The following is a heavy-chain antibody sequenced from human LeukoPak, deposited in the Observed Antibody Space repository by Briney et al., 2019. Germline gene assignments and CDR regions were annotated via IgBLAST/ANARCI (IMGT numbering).Heavy chain of an antibody. CDR2: INSDGSST. V-gene: IGHV3-74*01. CDR1: GFTFSSYW. J-gene: IGHJ4*02. CDR3: VSSYTYGFPY. Sequence: GGSPRLSCAASGFTFSSYWILWVRQAPGKGLVWVSRINSDGSSTAYEDSVKGRFTISRDNANNTMYLQMNTLRAEDTAVYYCVSSYTYGFPYWGQGTLVTVSS. D-gene: IGHD2-2*02.